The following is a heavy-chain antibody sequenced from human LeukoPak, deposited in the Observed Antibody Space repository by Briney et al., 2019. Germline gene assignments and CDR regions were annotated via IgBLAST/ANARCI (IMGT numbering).Heavy chain of an antibody. CDR2: IRGSGDNT. V-gene: IGHV3-23*01. D-gene: IGHD4-23*01. J-gene: IGHJ4*02. CDR1: GFTFSSYA. Sequence: GGSLRLSCAASGFTFSSYAMSWVRQAPGKGLEWLSVIRGSGDNTYYADSVKGRFAISRDNSKSTLYLQMNSLRAEDTAIYYCARGIGGPDYWGRGTPVTVSS. CDR3: ARGIGGPDY.